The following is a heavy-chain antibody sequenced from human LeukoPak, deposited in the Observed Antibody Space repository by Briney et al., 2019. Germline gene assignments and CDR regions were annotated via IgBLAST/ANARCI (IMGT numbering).Heavy chain of an antibody. D-gene: IGHD3-3*01. CDR1: GFTLSDSA. V-gene: IGHV3-15*01. Sequence: GGSLKLSCAASGFTLSDSAIHWVRQASGKGLEWVGRIKSKADGGTTDYAAPVKGRFTISRDDSKNTLYLQMNSLKTEDTAVYYCTTDLDHSNYDSPTGVYGMDVWGQGTTVTVSS. J-gene: IGHJ6*02. CDR3: TTDLDHSNYDSPTGVYGMDV. CDR2: IKSKADGGTT.